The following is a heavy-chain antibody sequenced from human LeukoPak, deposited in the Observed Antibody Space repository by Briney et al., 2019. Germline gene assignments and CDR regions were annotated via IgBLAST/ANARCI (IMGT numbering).Heavy chain of an antibody. D-gene: IGHD2-15*01. V-gene: IGHV7-4-1*02. CDR1: GYTFTSYA. CDR2: INTNTGNP. Sequence: ASVNVSCKASGYTFTSYAMNWVRQAPGQGLEWMGWINTNTGNPTYAQGFTGRFVFSLDTSVSTAYLQISSLKAEDTAVYYCARDLVVVVAATPGFGYWGQGTLVTASS. CDR3: ARDLVVVVAATPGFGY. J-gene: IGHJ4*02.